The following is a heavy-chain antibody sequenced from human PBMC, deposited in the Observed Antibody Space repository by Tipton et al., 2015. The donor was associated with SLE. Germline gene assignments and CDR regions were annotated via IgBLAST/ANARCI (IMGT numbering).Heavy chain of an antibody. D-gene: IGHD6-6*01. Sequence: TLSLTCTVSGGSISSYYWSWIRQPAGKGLEWIGRFYTGGGTNYNPPLKSRVTMSVDTSKNQFSLKLSSVTAADTAVYYCARRDSSSSGRAFDIWGQGTIVTVSS. CDR2: FYTGGGT. CDR1: GGSISSYY. V-gene: IGHV4-4*07. CDR3: ARRDSSSSGRAFDI. J-gene: IGHJ3*02.